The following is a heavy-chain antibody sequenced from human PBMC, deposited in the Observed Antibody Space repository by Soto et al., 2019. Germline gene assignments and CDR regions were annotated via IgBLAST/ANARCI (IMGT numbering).Heavy chain of an antibody. CDR3: AGHPYGYFVY. J-gene: IGHJ4*02. D-gene: IGHD3-10*01. CDR2: MYYTGST. CDR1: GGSISGSY. Sequence: PSETLSLTCIVSGGSISGSYWTWIRQAPGKGLEWIGHMYYTGSTEYSPSLKSRVTISIDTSKNQVSLRLTSVTASDTAFYFCAGHPYGYFVYWGQGILVTVSS. V-gene: IGHV4-59*08.